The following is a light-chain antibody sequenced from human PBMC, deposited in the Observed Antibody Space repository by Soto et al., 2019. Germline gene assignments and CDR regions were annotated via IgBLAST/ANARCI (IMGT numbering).Light chain of an antibody. CDR3: QQYVSSHPSIT. Sequence: EIVLTQSPGTLSLSPGERATLSCRASQSVSSSYLAWYQQKPGQAPRLLIYGASSRATGLPDRFSGSGSGTDFTLTIRRLEPEDFAVYYCQQYVSSHPSITFGHGTRLEIK. CDR2: GAS. CDR1: QSVSSSY. V-gene: IGKV3-20*01. J-gene: IGKJ5*01.